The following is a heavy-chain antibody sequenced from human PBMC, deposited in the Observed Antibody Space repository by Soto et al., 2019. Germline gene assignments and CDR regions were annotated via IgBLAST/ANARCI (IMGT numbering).Heavy chain of an antibody. D-gene: IGHD1-26*01. CDR1: GGSISNSNW. V-gene: IGHV4-4*02. CDR3: AHRPLVGAAI. CDR2: IYHTGST. J-gene: IGHJ4*02. Sequence: QVQLQESGPGLVKPSGTLSLTCGVFGGSISNSNWWSWVRQPPGKGLEWIGEIYHTGSTNYNSSLMSRVTISLDKPNNQFSLKLSSVTAADTAVYYCAHRPLVGAAIWGQGTLVTVSS.